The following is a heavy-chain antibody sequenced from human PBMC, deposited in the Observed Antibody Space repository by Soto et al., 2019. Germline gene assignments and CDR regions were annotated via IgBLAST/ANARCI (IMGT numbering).Heavy chain of an antibody. J-gene: IGHJ4*02. V-gene: IGHV4-39*07. CDR1: GGSISSSSYY. CDR3: ARSDSGYVLDY. CDR2: IYYSGST. D-gene: IGHD5-12*01. Sequence: SETLSLTCTVSGGSISSSSYYWGWIRQPPGKGLEWIGSIYYSGSTYYNPSLKSRVTISVDTSKNQFSLKLSSVTAADTAVYYCARSDSGYVLDYWGLGTLDTVSS.